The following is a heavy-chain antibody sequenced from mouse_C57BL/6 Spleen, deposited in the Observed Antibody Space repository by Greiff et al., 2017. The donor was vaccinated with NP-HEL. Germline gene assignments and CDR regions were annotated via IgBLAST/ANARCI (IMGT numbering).Heavy chain of an antibody. J-gene: IGHJ2*01. CDR3: ARGYYGSSYTIFDY. V-gene: IGHV5-17*01. CDR1: GFTFSDYG. D-gene: IGHD1-1*01. Sequence: EVHLVESGGGLVKPGGSLKLSCAASGFTFSDYGMHWVRQAPEKGLEWVAYISSGSSTIYYADTVKGRFTISRDNAKNTLFLQMTSLRSEDTAMYYCARGYYGSSYTIFDYWGQGTTLTVSS. CDR2: ISSGSSTI.